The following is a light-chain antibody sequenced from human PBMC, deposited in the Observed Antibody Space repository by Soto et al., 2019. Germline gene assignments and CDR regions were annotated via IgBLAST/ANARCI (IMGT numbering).Light chain of an antibody. CDR1: QSVSSSY. Sequence: EIVLTQSPGTLSLSPGERATLSCRASQSVSSSYLAWYQQKPGQAPRLLIYGASSRATGIPDRFSGSVSGTGFTLTISRLEPEDFAVYYCQQYDIWPPYTFGQGTKVEF. V-gene: IGKV3-20*01. CDR3: QQYDIWPPYT. J-gene: IGKJ2*01. CDR2: GAS.